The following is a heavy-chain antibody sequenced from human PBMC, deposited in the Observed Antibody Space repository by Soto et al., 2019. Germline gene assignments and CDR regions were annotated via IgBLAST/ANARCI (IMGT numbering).Heavy chain of an antibody. CDR3: ARTGDSSGYYLGDFDY. D-gene: IGHD3-22*01. J-gene: IGHJ4*02. CDR2: IYPGDSDT. CDR1: GYSFTSYW. Sequence: GESLKISCKGSGYSFTSYWIGWVRQMPGKGLEWMGIIYPGDSDTRYSPSFQGQVTISADKSISTAYLQWSSLKASDTAMYYCARTGDSSGYYLGDFDYWGQGTLVTVSS. V-gene: IGHV5-51*01.